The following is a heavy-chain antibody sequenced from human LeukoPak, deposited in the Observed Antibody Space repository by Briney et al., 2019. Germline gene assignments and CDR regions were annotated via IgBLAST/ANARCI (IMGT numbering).Heavy chain of an antibody. V-gene: IGHV4-59*01. CDR3: ARDYEMVRGDDWFDP. CDR2: IYYSGST. CDR1: GGSISSYY. Sequence: SETLSLTCTVSGGSISSYYWSWIRQPPGKGLEWIGYIYYSGSTNYNPSLKSRVTISVDTSKNQFSLKLSSVTAAGTAVYYCARDYEMVRGDDWFDPWGQGTLVTVSS. J-gene: IGHJ5*02. D-gene: IGHD3-10*01.